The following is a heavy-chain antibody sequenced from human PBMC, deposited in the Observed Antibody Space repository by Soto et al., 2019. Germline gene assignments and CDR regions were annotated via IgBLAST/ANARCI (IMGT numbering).Heavy chain of an antibody. CDR2: IIHTGST. J-gene: IGHJ4*02. D-gene: IGHD2-2*01. Sequence: QVQLQQWGAGLLKPSETLSLTCAVFGGSFSGYYWSWIRRPPGKGLEWIGEIIHTGSTNYNPSLKSRVTMSIHTSKKQFSLKLSSVTAVDTAVYYCAPQVVPTATKKPWGQGTLVTVSS. CDR3: APQVVPTATKKP. CDR1: GGSFSGYY. V-gene: IGHV4-34*12.